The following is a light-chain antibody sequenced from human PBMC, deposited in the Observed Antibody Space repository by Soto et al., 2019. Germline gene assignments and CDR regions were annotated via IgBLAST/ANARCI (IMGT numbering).Light chain of an antibody. CDR1: QSVSSN. Sequence: EVVMRQSPAPLSVSPGEGATLSCRASQSVSSNLAWYQQKPGQAPRLLIYGASRRATGIPDRFSGSGSGTDFTLSISRLEPEDFAVYWCQHYGNSPTFGQGTKVDI. J-gene: IGKJ1*01. CDR3: QHYGNSPT. V-gene: IGKV3-20*01. CDR2: GAS.